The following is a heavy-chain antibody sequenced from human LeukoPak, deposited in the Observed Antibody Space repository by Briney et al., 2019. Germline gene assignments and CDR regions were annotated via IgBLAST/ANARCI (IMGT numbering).Heavy chain of an antibody. CDR1: GYTITGYY. CDR2: VNPNSGGT. Sequence: PGASVKVSCKASGYTITGYYIHWMRQAPGQGLEWMGWVNPNSGGTNYAQKFQGRVTMTRDTSISTAYMDLSSLTSDDTAVYYCASDLDYWGQGTLVTVSS. V-gene: IGHV1-2*02. J-gene: IGHJ4*02. CDR3: ASDLDY.